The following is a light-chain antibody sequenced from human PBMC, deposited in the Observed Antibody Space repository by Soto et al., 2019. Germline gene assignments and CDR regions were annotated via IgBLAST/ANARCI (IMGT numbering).Light chain of an antibody. J-gene: IGKJ5*01. CDR3: QQRRNWPPKIT. CDR1: QSVRSY. Sequence: TQSPVTMSVSPGERATLSCRASQSVRSYLAWYQQKPGQAPRLLIYDASNRATGIPARFSGSGSGTDFTLTISSLEPEDFAVYYCQQRRNWPPKITFGQGTRLEIK. CDR2: DAS. V-gene: IGKV3-11*01.